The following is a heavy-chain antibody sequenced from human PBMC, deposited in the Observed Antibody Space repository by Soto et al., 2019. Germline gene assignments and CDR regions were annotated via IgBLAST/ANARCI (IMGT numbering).Heavy chain of an antibody. CDR1: GYSFTSYW. Sequence: PGESLKISCKGSGYSFTSYWISWVRQMPGKGLEWMGRIDPSDSYTNYSPSFQGHVTISADKSISTAYLQWSSLKASDTAMYYCARPRFGYCSGGSCYSYWGQGTLVTVSS. CDR3: ARPRFGYCSGGSCYSY. V-gene: IGHV5-10-1*01. D-gene: IGHD2-15*01. J-gene: IGHJ4*02. CDR2: IDPSDSYT.